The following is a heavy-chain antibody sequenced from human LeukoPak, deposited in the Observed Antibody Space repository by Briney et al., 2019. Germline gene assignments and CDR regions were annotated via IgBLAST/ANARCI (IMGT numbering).Heavy chain of an antibody. CDR2: IFSTGST. CDR3: ARDRGGWLRPYFDS. D-gene: IGHD5-12*01. Sequence: SQTLSLTCTVSGGSINSPDHYLSWIRQPPGKGLEWAGYIFSTGSTYYNPSLQSRITISLDKSTNQFFLKLASVTAADTAVYFCARDRGGWLRPYFDSWGQGTLVTVSS. J-gene: IGHJ4*02. CDR1: GGSINSPDHY. V-gene: IGHV4-30-4*08.